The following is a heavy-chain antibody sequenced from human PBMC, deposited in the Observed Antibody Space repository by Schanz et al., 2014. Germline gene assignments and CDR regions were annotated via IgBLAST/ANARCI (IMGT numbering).Heavy chain of an antibody. Sequence: VQLVESGGGVVQPGRSLRLSCAASGFTFATYAMSWVRQAPGKGLEWVAAINGSGNATYYADSVKGRFTISRDNSRNTLFLQMKRLRVEDTAVYFCAKDPYDVLTGYQYYFDYWGPGRLVTVYS. CDR2: INGSGNAT. CDR1: GFTFATYA. J-gene: IGHJ4*02. D-gene: IGHD3-9*01. V-gene: IGHV3-23*04. CDR3: AKDPYDVLTGYQYYFDY.